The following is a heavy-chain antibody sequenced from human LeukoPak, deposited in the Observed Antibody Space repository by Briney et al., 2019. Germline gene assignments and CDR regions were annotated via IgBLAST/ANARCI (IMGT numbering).Heavy chain of an antibody. CDR3: ARQRQLLVD. CDR1: VYTFTDYY. CDR2: FNPDSGGT. J-gene: IGHJ4*02. D-gene: IGHD6-25*01. Sequence: ASVKDTFLSSVYTFTDYYRHCLRQAPGQGLEWMGWFNPDSGGTHYAQKFQGRVTMTRDTSISTAYMELNRLRSDETAVYYCARQRQLLVDWGQRTLVTVSS. V-gene: IGHV1-2*02.